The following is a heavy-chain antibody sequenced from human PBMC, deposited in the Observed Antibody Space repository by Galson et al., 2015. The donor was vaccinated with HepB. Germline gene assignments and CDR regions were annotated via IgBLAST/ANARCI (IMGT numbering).Heavy chain of an antibody. J-gene: IGHJ4*02. CDR2: IYGGGST. Sequence: SLRLSCAASGFTVSSNYMSWVRQAPGKGLEWVSVIYGGGSTYYADSVKGRFTISRDNSKNTLYLQMNSLRAEDTAVYYCARRSGYYWGHDYWGQGTLVTVSS. CDR1: GFTVSSNY. D-gene: IGHD3-22*01. V-gene: IGHV3-53*01. CDR3: ARRSGYYWGHDY.